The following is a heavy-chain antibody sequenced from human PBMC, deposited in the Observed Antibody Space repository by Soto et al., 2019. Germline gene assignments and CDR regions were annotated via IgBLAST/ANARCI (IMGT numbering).Heavy chain of an antibody. CDR1: GYTFTSYG. J-gene: IGHJ5*02. Sequence: ASVKVSCKASGYTFTSYGISWVRQAPGQGLEWMGWISAYNGNTNYAQKLQGRVTMTTDTSTSTAYMELRSLRSDDTAVYYCARDGEAVVGQYNWFDPWGQGTLVTVSS. V-gene: IGHV1-18*01. D-gene: IGHD6-19*01. CDR2: ISAYNGNT. CDR3: ARDGEAVVGQYNWFDP.